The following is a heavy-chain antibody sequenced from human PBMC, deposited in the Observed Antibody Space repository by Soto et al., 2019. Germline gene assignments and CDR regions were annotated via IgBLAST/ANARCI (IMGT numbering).Heavy chain of an antibody. CDR2: INSDGSST. CDR1: GFTFGSYW. CDR3: ARWLQFYYGMDV. Sequence: SLRLSCAASGFTFGSYWMHWVRQAPGKGLVWVSRINSDGSSTSYADSVKGRFTISRDNAKNTLYLQMNSLRAEDTAVYYCARWLQFYYGMDVWGQGTTVTVSS. V-gene: IGHV3-74*01. D-gene: IGHD5-12*01. J-gene: IGHJ6*02.